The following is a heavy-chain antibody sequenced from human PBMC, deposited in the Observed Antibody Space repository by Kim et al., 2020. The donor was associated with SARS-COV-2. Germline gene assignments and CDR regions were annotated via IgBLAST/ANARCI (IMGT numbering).Heavy chain of an antibody. V-gene: IGHV4-39*01. J-gene: IGHJ1*01. CDR3: ARLGLAVDKNVPFQH. D-gene: IGHD6-19*01. CDR1: GGSISSRTYY. CDR2: IYYSGST. Sequence: SETLSLTCTVSGGSISSRTYYWGWIRQPPGKGLEWIGNIYYSGSTYYNPSLKSRVTISVDTSKNQFSLKLSSVTAADTAVYYCARLGLAVDKNVPFQHWGQGTLVTVSS.